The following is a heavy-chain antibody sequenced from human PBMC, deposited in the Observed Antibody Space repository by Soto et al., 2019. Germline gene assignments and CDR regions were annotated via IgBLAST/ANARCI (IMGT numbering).Heavy chain of an antibody. CDR3: ARLYCSGGSCYWHNWFAS. D-gene: IGHD2-15*01. V-gene: IGHV4-59*08. CDR1: GGSISSYY. CDR2: IYYSGST. J-gene: IGHJ5*01. Sequence: PSETLSLTCTVSGGSISSYYWSWIRQPPGKGLEWIGYIYYSGSTNYNPSLKSRVTISVDTSKNQFSLKLSSVTAADTAVYYCARLYCSGGSCYWHNWFASWGQGSLVTVSS.